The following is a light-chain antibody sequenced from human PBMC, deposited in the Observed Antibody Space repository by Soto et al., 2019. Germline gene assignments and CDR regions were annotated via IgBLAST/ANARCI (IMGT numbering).Light chain of an antibody. CDR2: ENN. CDR1: SSNIGNNY. CDR3: GTWDSSLSAVV. Sequence: QSALTQPPSVSAAPGQKVTISCSGSSSNIGNNYVSWYQQLPGTAPKLLIYENNKRPSGMPDRFSGSKSGTSATLGITGLQTGDEADYYCGTWDSSLSAVVFGGGTKLTVL. J-gene: IGLJ2*01. V-gene: IGLV1-51*02.